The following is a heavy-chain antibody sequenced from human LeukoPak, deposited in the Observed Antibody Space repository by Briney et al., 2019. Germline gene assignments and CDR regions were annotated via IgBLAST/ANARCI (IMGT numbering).Heavy chain of an antibody. D-gene: IGHD1-26*01. CDR2: IIPIFGTA. CDR3: ARGAGGIDAFDI. CDR1: GGTFSSYA. V-gene: IGHV1-69*01. Sequence: SVRVSCKASGGTFSSYAISWVRQAPGQGLEWMGGIIPIFGTANYAQKFQGRVTITADESTSTAYMELSSLRSEDTAVYYCARGAGGIDAFDIWGQGTMVTVSS. J-gene: IGHJ3*02.